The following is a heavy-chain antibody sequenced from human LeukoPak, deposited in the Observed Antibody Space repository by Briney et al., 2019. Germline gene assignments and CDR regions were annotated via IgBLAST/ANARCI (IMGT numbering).Heavy chain of an antibody. J-gene: IGHJ4*02. Sequence: GGSLRLSCAASGFTFSDYYMSWIRQAAGKGLEWDSYISSSGSTIYYADSVKGRFTISRDNAKNSLYLQMNSLRAEDTAVYYCASDQGITMVRGVINYWGQGTLVTVSS. CDR2: ISSSGSTI. V-gene: IGHV3-11*01. CDR1: GFTFSDYY. D-gene: IGHD3-10*01. CDR3: ASDQGITMVRGVINY.